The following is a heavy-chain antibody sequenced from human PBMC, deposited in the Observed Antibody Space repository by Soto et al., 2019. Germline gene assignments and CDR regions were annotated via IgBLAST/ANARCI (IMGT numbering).Heavy chain of an antibody. Sequence: EVQLLESGGGLVQPGGSLRLSCAASGFTFSSYAMSWFRQAPGKGLEWVSAISGSGGSTYYADSVKGRFTISRDNSKNTLYLQMNSLRAEDTAVYYCAKAVVINDILIWRALRGMDVWGQGTTVTVSS. J-gene: IGHJ6*02. V-gene: IGHV3-23*01. CDR2: ISGSGGST. D-gene: IGHD3-9*01. CDR1: GFTFSSYA. CDR3: AKAVVINDILIWRALRGMDV.